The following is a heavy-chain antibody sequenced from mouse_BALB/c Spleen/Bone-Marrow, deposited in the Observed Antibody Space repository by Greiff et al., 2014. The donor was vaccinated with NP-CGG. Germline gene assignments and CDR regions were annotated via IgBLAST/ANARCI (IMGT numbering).Heavy chain of an antibody. Sequence: DVMLVESGGGLVQPGGSRKLSCAASGFTFSSFAMHWVRQAPEKRLEWVAYISSGSSTIYYADTVMGRFTISRDNPKNTLFLQMTSLRSEDTAMYYCARSGSSSGYFDYWGQGTTLTVSS. CDR3: ARSGSSSGYFDY. CDR2: ISSGSSTI. D-gene: IGHD1-1*01. J-gene: IGHJ2*01. V-gene: IGHV5-17*02. CDR1: GFTFSSFA.